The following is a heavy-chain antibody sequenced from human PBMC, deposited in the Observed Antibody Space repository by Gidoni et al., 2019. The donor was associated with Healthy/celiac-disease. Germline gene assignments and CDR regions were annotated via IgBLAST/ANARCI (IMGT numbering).Heavy chain of an antibody. V-gene: IGHV1-69*01. Sequence: PGQGLEWMGGIIPIFGTANYVQKFQGRVTITADESTSTAYMELSSLRSEDTAVYYCARGGPYCSSTSCSTSYYYYYGMDVWGQGTTVTVSS. CDR3: ARGGPYCSSTSCSTSYYYYYGMDV. CDR2: IIPIFGTA. J-gene: IGHJ6*02. D-gene: IGHD2-2*01.